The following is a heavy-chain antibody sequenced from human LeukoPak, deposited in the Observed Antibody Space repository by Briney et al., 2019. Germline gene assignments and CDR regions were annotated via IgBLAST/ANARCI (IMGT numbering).Heavy chain of an antibody. CDR1: GGSISSYY. CDR3: ARGGTVRNGMDV. D-gene: IGHD1-26*01. J-gene: IGHJ6*02. CDR2: IYYSGST. V-gene: IGHV4-59*01. Sequence: SETLSLTCTVSGGSISSYYWSWIRQPPGRGLEWIGYIYYSGSTNYNPSLKSRVTISVDTSRNQFSLKLSSVTAADTAVYYCARGGTVRNGMDVWGQGTTVTASS.